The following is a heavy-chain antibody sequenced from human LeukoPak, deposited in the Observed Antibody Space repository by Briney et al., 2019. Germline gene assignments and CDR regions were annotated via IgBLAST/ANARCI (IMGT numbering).Heavy chain of an antibody. D-gene: IGHD2-2*01. CDR3: ARRYCSGADCYGGDSYYYMDV. V-gene: IGHV4-39*01. Sequence: SETLSLTCSVSGGTISTSLYYWGWIRQPPGRGLEWIGSLYYSGRTYYNPSLKSRVTISIDTSKNQFSLRLTSVTAADTAVYYCARRYCSGADCYGGDSYYYMDVWGKGTTVTISS. J-gene: IGHJ6*03. CDR2: LYYSGRT. CDR1: GGTISTSLYY.